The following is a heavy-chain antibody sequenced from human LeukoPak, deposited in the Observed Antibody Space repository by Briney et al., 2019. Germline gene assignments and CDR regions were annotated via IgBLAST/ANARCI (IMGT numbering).Heavy chain of an antibody. CDR1: GFIFSTYR. Sequence: GGSLRLSCATSGFIFSTYRMNWVRQAPGKGLEWISFIDPSSSTIYYADSVKGRFTISRDNAKNSLYLHMNSLRAEDTAIYYCARDGWVGEFLSSPGYWGQGTRVTVSS. CDR3: ARDGWVGEFLSSPGY. J-gene: IGHJ4*02. CDR2: IDPSSSTI. V-gene: IGHV3-48*01. D-gene: IGHD3-10*01.